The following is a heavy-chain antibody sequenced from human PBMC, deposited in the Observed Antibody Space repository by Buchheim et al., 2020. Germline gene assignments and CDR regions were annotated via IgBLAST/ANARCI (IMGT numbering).Heavy chain of an antibody. D-gene: IGHD6-19*01. V-gene: IGHV3-30*18. Sequence: QVQLVESGGGVVQPGRSLRLSCAASGFTFSSYGMHWVRQAPGKGLEWVAVISYDGSNKYYADSVKGRFTISRDNSKTTLYLQMNSLRAEDTAVYYCAKDLSSGGEDDYWGQGTL. CDR1: GFTFSSYG. J-gene: IGHJ4*02. CDR2: ISYDGSNK. CDR3: AKDLSSGGEDDY.